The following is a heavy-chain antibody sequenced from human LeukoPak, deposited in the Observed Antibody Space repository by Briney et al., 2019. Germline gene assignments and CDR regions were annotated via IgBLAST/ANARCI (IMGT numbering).Heavy chain of an antibody. Sequence: SETLSLTCSVSGGSISRSTYYWGWIRQPPGKGLEWIATINYSGTTHYIPSLNSRVTISADTSNNQFSLKVKSVTAADTAVYYCARVGIVATMPRGSMDVWGKGTTVTVSS. V-gene: IGHV4-39*07. D-gene: IGHD5-12*01. J-gene: IGHJ6*03. CDR2: INYSGTT. CDR1: GGSISRSTYY. CDR3: ARVGIVATMPRGSMDV.